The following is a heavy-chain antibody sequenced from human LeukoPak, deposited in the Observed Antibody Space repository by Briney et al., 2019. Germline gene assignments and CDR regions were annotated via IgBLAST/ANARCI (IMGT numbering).Heavy chain of an antibody. Sequence: PSETLSVTCTVSGGSMRDHYWDWVRQAPGKGLEWIGYIHYRGTTSYNPSLKSRVTISIDRSRDKFSLRLRSVTAADTAVYYCARHEYGDYDQIKWGQGTLVTVSS. J-gene: IGHJ4*02. CDR2: IHYRGTT. CDR3: ARHEYGDYDQIK. D-gene: IGHD4-17*01. V-gene: IGHV4-59*08. CDR1: GGSMRDHY.